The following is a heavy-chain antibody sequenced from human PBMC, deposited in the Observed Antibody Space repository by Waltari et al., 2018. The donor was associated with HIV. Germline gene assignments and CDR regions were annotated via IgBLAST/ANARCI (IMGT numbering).Heavy chain of an antibody. J-gene: IGHJ3*02. V-gene: IGHV4-34*01. Sequence: QVQLQQWGAGLLKPSETLSLTCAVYGGSFSGYYWSWIRQPPGKGLEWIGEINHSGSTNYNPSLKSRVTISVDTSKNQFSLKLSSVTAADTAVYYCARRDQVEMATICAFDIWGQGTMVTVSS. CDR2: INHSGST. CDR1: GGSFSGYY. D-gene: IGHD5-12*01. CDR3: ARRDQVEMATICAFDI.